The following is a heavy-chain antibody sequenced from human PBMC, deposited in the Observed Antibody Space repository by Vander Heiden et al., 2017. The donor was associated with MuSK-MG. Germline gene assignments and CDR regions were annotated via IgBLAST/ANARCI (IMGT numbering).Heavy chain of an antibody. J-gene: IGHJ4*01. V-gene: IGHV4-34*01. D-gene: IGHD2-15*01. CDR1: GGSFSGYY. Sequence: QVQLQQWGAGLLKPSETLSLTCAVYGGSFSGYYWSWIRQPPGKGLEWIGEINHSGSTNYNPSLKSRLTISGDTSKNQFSLKLSSVTVADMAVYYRAHGGLVEGAGFSCGRFYLPTPFDYW. CDR3: AHGGLVEGAGFSCGRFYLPTPFDY. CDR2: INHSGST.